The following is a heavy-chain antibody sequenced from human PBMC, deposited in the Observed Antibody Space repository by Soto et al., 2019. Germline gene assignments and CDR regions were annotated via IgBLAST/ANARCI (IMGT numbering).Heavy chain of an antibody. CDR2: IYDSGST. CDR3: ARARLRAVYAFDI. J-gene: IGHJ3*02. V-gene: IGHV4-31*02. D-gene: IGHD5-12*01. Sequence: CTWIRQRPGKGLEWIGYIYDSGSTYYSPSLKSRLSISLDTSKNQFSLRLSSVTAADTAMYYCARARLRAVYAFDIWGQGTMVTVSS.